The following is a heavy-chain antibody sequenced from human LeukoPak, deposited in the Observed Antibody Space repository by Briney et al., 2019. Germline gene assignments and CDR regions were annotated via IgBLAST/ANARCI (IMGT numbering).Heavy chain of an antibody. CDR2: INPNSGGT. Sequence: ASVKVSCKASGYTFTGCYMHWVRQAPGQGLEWMGWINPNSGGTNYAQKFQGRVTMTRDTSISTAYTELSRLRSDDTAVYYCARVRGQLWLFFSYWGQGTLVTVSS. CDR1: GYTFTGCY. J-gene: IGHJ4*02. CDR3: ARVRGQLWLFFSY. D-gene: IGHD5-18*01. V-gene: IGHV1-2*02.